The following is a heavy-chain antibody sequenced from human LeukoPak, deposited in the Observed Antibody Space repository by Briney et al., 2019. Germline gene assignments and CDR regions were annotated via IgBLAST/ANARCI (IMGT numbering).Heavy chain of an antibody. CDR1: GGSISSYY. J-gene: IGHJ4*02. Sequence: PSETLSLTCTVSGGSISSYYWSWIRQPAGKGLEWIGRIYTSGSTNYNPSLKSRVTMSVDTSKNQFSLKLSSVTAADTAVYYCAREGNYYDILTGYRTIFDYWGQGTLVTVSS. D-gene: IGHD3-9*01. V-gene: IGHV4-4*07. CDR2: IYTSGST. CDR3: AREGNYYDILTGYRTIFDY.